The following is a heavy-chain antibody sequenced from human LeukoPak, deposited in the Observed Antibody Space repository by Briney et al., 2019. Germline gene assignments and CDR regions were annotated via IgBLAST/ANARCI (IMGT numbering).Heavy chain of an antibody. CDR3: ARDLFGVVTLFDY. Sequence: SVKVSCKASGGTFSSYAISWVRQAPGQGLEWMGGIIPIFGTANYAQKFQGRVTITADKSTSTAYMELSSLRSEDTAVYYCARDLFGVVTLFDYWGQGTLVTVSS. J-gene: IGHJ4*02. CDR1: GGTFSSYA. D-gene: IGHD3-3*01. V-gene: IGHV1-69*06. CDR2: IIPIFGTA.